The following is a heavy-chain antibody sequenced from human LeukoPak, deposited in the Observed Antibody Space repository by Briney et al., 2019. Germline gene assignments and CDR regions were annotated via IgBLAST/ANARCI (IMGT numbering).Heavy chain of an antibody. V-gene: IGHV3-23*01. D-gene: IGHD4-11*01. CDR2: ISPGGGTT. CDR3: AKVRSGSSNWALRIFDN. CDR1: GFTFSSYA. Sequence: PGGSLRLSCAASGFTFSSYAMSWVRQAPERGLEWVSTISPGGGTTYYADSVKGRFTISRDNSRNTLFVQMNSLSAEDTAVYYCAKVRSGSSNWALRIFDNWGQGTLVTVSS. J-gene: IGHJ4*02.